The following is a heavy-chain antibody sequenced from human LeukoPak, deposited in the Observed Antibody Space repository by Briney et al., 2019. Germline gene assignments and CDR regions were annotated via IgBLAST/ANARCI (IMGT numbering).Heavy chain of an antibody. D-gene: IGHD2-2*01. CDR2: IIPIFGTA. J-gene: IGHJ6*03. Sequence: GSSVKVSCKASGGTFSSYAISWVRQAPGQGLEWMGGIIPIFGTANYAQKFQGRVTITTDESTSTAYMELSSLRSEDTAVYYCARIRRVPAAMVYYYYYYMGVWGKGTTVTVSS. CDR3: ARIRRVPAAMVYYYYYYMGV. V-gene: IGHV1-69*05. CDR1: GGTFSSYA.